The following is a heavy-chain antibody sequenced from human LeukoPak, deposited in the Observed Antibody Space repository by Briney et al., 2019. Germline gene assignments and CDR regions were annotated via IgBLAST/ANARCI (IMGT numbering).Heavy chain of an antibody. V-gene: IGHV4-34*01. J-gene: IGHJ4*02. CDR1: GGSFSGYY. CDR3: AKAGEYYYGSGSYFPFDY. D-gene: IGHD3-10*01. Sequence: PSGTLSLTCAVYGGSFSGYYWSWIRQPPGKGLEWIGDINHSGSTNYNPSLKSRVTISVDTSKNQFSLKLSSVTAADTAVYYCAKAGEYYYGSGSYFPFDYWGQGTLVTVSS. CDR2: INHSGST.